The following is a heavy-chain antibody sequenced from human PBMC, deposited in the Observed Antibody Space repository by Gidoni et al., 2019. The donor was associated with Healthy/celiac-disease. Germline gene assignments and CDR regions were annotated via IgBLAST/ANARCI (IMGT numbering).Heavy chain of an antibody. CDR1: GGTFSSYA. V-gene: IGHV1-69*01. J-gene: IGHJ4*02. CDR2: SIPIFGTA. D-gene: IGHD3-10*01. CDR3: ARDGARELLSFFDY. Sequence: QVQLVQSGAEVKKPGSSVKVSCKASGGTFSSYAISWVRQAPGQGLEWMGGSIPIFGTANYAQKFQGRVTITADESTSTAYMELSSLRSEDTAVYYCARDGARELLSFFDYWGQGTLVTVSS.